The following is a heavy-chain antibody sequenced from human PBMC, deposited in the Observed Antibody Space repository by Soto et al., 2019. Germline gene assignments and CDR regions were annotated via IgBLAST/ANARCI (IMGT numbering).Heavy chain of an antibody. CDR1: GGSISSGGYY. D-gene: IGHD3-22*01. CDR2: IYYSGST. J-gene: IGHJ3*02. Sequence: SETLSLTCTVSGGSISSGGYYWSWIRQHPGKGLEWIGYIYYSGSTYYNPSLKSRVTISVDTSKNQFSLKLSSVTAADTAVYSCARGGYYDSSGYPDAFDIWGQGTMVTVSS. CDR3: ARGGYYDSSGYPDAFDI. V-gene: IGHV4-31*03.